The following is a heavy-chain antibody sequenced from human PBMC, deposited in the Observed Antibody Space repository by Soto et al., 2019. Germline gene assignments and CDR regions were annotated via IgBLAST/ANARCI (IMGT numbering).Heavy chain of an antibody. CDR2: IIPVFQTA. D-gene: IGHD3-22*01. V-gene: IGHV1-69*01. CDR1: GGLFSSYP. Sequence: QAQLVQSGAEVKKPGSSVKVSCKASGGLFSSYPISWVRQVPGQGLEWLGGIIPVFQTAYYTEGFQGRVTITADESTNTAYMELSSLRSEDTAIYYCARGGSGYTWFNEFWGQGTLVTVSS. CDR3: ARGGSGYTWFNEF. J-gene: IGHJ4*02.